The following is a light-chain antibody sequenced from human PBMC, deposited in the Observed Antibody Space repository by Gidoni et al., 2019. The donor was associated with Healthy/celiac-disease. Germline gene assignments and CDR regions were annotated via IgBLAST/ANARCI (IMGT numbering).Light chain of an antibody. CDR3: MQALQIWIT. CDR1: QSLLHSNGYNY. V-gene: IGKV2-28*01. J-gene: IGKJ5*01. CDR2: LGS. Sequence: IVMTQSPLSLPVTPGEPASISCRSSQSLLHSNGYNYLDWYLQKPGQSPQLLIYLGSNRASGVPDRFSGSGSGTDFTLKISRVEAEDVGVYYCMQALQIWITFGQXTRLEIK.